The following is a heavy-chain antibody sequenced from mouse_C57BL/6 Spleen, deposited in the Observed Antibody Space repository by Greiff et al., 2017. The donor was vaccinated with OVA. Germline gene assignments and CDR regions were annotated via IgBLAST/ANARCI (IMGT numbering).Heavy chain of an antibody. J-gene: IGHJ4*01. V-gene: IGHV1-72*01. D-gene: IGHD1-1*01. CDR3: ARRFITTVVDAMDY. Sequence: VQLQQSGAELVKPGASVKLSCKASGYTFTSYWMHWVKQRPGRGLEWIGRIDPNSGGTKYNEKFKSKATLTVDKPSSTAYMQLSSLTSEDSAVYYCARRFITTVVDAMDYWGQGTSVTVSS. CDR2: IDPNSGGT. CDR1: GYTFTSYW.